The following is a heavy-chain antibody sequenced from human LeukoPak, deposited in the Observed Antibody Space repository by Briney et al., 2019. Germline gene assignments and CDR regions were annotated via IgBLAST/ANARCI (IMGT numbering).Heavy chain of an antibody. D-gene: IGHD2-2*01. CDR3: ARDYCSSTSCYNYFDY. CDR1: GGSISSYY. CDR2: IYTSGST. V-gene: IGHV4-4*07. Sequence: PSETLSLTCSVSGGSISSYYWRWLRQPAGKGVEWIGRIYTSGSTNYNPSLKSRVTMSVDTSKNQFSLKLSSVTAADTAVYYCARDYCSSTSCYNYFDYWGQGTLVTVSS. J-gene: IGHJ4*02.